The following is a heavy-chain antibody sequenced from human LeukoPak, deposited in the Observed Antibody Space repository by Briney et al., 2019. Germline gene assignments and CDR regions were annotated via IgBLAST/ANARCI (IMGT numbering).Heavy chain of an antibody. CDR3: ARAYIVVVPAATGVADY. CDR1: GYSISSGYY. D-gene: IGHD2-2*01. V-gene: IGHV4-38-2*01. J-gene: IGHJ4*02. CDR2: IYHSGST. Sequence: PSETLSLTCAVSGYSISSGYYWGWIRQPPGKGLAWIGSIYHSGSTYYNPSLKSRVTISVDTSKNQFSLKLSSVTAADTAVYYCARAYIVVVPAATGVADYWGQGTLVTVSS.